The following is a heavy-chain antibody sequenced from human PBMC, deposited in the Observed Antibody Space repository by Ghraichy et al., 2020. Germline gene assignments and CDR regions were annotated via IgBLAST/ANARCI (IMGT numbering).Heavy chain of an antibody. Sequence: LSLTCTVSGASVTTDTYYWTWIRQPPGKALEWIGYVSYSDRTNYNPSLKSRVTISLDTSKKQFSLNLSSVTAADTAVYYCGRDLGYCGGDCSSQIDIWGQGTLVTVSS. J-gene: IGHJ4*02. CDR2: VSYSDRT. D-gene: IGHD2-21*01. CDR1: GASVTTDTYY. V-gene: IGHV4-61*01. CDR3: GRDLGYCGGDCSSQIDI.